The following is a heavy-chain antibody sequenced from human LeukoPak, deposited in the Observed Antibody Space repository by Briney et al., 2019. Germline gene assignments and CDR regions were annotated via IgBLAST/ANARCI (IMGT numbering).Heavy chain of an antibody. V-gene: IGHV1-69*06. J-gene: IGHJ4*02. CDR1: GGTFSSYA. CDR3: ARAGTVTVVTPFYY. D-gene: IGHD4-23*01. CDR2: IIPIFGTA. Sequence: SVKVSCLPSGGTFSSYAISWVRQAPGQGLEWMGGIIPIFGTANYAQKFQGRVTITADKSTSTAYMELSSLRSEDTAVYYCARAGTVTVVTPFYYWGQGTLVTVSS.